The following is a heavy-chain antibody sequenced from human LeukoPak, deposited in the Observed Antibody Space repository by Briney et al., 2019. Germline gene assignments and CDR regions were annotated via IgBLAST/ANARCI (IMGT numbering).Heavy chain of an antibody. CDR3: ARRSGYSSSEDY. D-gene: IGHD3-22*01. CDR2: IYYSGST. CDR1: GGSISSGGYY. V-gene: IGHV4-61*08. Sequence: SETLSLTCTVSGGSISSGGYYWSWIRQPPGKGLEWIGYIYYSGSTNYNPSLKSRVTISVDTSKNQFSLQLSSVTAADTAVYYCARRSGYSSSEDYWGQGTLVTVSS. J-gene: IGHJ4*02.